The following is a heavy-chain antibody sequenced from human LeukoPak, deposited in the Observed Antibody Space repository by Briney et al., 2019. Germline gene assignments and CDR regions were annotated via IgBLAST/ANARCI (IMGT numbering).Heavy chain of an antibody. CDR1: GGSISSYY. Sequence: PSETLSLTCTVSGGSISSYYWSWIRQPPGKGLEWIGYIYYSGSTNYNPSLKSRVTISVDTSKNQFSLKLSSVTAADTAVYYCARINYRTPYYYYYMDVWGKGTTVTVSS. J-gene: IGHJ6*03. CDR3: ARINYRTPYYYYYMDV. V-gene: IGHV4-59*01. CDR2: IYYSGST. D-gene: IGHD3-10*01.